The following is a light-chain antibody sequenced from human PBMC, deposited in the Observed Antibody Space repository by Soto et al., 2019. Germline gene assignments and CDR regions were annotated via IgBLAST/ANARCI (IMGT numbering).Light chain of an antibody. J-gene: IGLJ2*01. CDR1: TGTVTTGHA. CDR2: ETT. V-gene: IGLV7-46*01. CDR3: LLSYSGARV. Sequence: QTVVTQEPSLTVSPGGTVTLTCGSITGTVTTGHAPYWFQQKPGQAPRTLIYETTNRHSWTPARFSGSLLGSKAALTLSGXXXXXEAEYYCLLSYSGARVFGGGTKLTV.